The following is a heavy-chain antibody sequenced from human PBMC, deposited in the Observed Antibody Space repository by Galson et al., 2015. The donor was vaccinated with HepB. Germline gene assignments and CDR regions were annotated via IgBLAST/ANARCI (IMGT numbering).Heavy chain of an antibody. CDR3: ARSVAFEYSSSSYDY. D-gene: IGHD6-6*01. J-gene: IGHJ4*02. Sequence: SVKVSCKASGGTFSSYTISWVRQAPGQGLEWMGRIIPILGIANYAQKFQGRVTITADKSTSTAYMELSSLRSEDTAEYYCARSVAFEYSSSSYDYWGQGTLVTVSS. V-gene: IGHV1-69*02. CDR2: IIPILGIA. CDR1: GGTFSSYT.